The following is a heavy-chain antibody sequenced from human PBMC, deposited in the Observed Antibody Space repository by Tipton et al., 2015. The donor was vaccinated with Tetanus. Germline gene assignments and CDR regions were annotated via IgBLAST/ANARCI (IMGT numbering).Heavy chain of an antibody. CDR1: GGSIGSGGNY. D-gene: IGHD6-19*01. J-gene: IGHJ4*02. Sequence: TLSLTCTVSGGSIGSGGNYWSWIRQHPGKGLEWIGNILYSGSTFYNPSLKSRVIISVDTSKNHLSLKLPSVTAADTAMYFCARGSRSGWYILDYWGQGTLVTVSS. CDR3: ARGSRSGWYILDY. V-gene: IGHV4-31*03. CDR2: ILYSGST.